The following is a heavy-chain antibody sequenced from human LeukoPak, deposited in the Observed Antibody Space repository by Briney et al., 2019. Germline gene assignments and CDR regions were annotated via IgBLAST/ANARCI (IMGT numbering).Heavy chain of an antibody. CDR3: ARAYYGSGSYYNWFDP. CDR1: GYTFTGYY. J-gene: IGHJ5*02. D-gene: IGHD3-10*01. CDR2: INPNSGGT. Sequence: ASVKVSCKASGYTFTGYYMHWVRQAPGQGLEWMGWINPNSGGTNYAQKFQGRVTMTRDTSISTAYMELSRLRSDDTAVYYCARAYYGSGSYYNWFDPWGQGTLVTVPS. V-gene: IGHV1-2*02.